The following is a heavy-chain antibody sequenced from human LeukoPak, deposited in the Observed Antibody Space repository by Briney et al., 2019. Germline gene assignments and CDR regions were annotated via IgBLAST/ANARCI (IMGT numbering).Heavy chain of an antibody. CDR2: IYNRGST. CDR3: ARDSSSWQRGSD. Sequence: NSSETLSLTCTVSGGSVTSGSYYWSWIRQPPGKGLEWIGYIYNRGSTNYNPSLKSRVTMSVDRSKNQFSLNVTSVTAADTAVYYCARDSSSWQRGSDWGQGTLVTVSS. D-gene: IGHD6-13*01. CDR1: GGSVTSGSYY. V-gene: IGHV4-61*01. J-gene: IGHJ4*02.